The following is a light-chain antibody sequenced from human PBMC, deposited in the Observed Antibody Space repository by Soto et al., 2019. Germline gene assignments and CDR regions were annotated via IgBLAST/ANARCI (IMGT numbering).Light chain of an antibody. CDR1: QGINSH. CDR3: QQLTSYPLT. J-gene: IGKJ4*01. Sequence: IQLTQSPSSLSASVVYRFTITGRSSQGINSHLAWYQQKPGKALKLLIYAASTLQSGVPSRFSGSGSGTDFTLTISSLQPEDFATYYCQQLTSYPLTFGGGTKVDI. V-gene: IGKV1-9*01. CDR2: AAS.